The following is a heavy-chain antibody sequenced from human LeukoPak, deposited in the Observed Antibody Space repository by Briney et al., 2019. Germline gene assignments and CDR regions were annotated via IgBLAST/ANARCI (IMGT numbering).Heavy chain of an antibody. D-gene: IGHD2-21*02. Sequence: SETLSLXCTVSGGSISSSSYYWGWIRQPPGKGLEWIGSIYYSGITYYNPFLKSRVTISVDTSKNQFSLKLSSVTAADTAVYYCARRPRYCGGDCIDYWGQGTLVTVSS. J-gene: IGHJ4*02. CDR1: GGSISSSSYY. CDR2: IYYSGIT. V-gene: IGHV4-39*01. CDR3: ARRPRYCGGDCIDY.